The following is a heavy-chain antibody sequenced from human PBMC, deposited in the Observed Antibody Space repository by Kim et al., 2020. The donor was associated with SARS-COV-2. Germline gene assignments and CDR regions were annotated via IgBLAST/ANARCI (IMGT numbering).Heavy chain of an antibody. Sequence: YNPSLKSRVTISVDTSKNQFSLNLSSVTAADTAVYYCARNRNWNYPIDYWGQGTLVTVSS. V-gene: IGHV4-4*09. CDR3: ARNRNWNYPIDY. D-gene: IGHD1-7*01. J-gene: IGHJ4*02.